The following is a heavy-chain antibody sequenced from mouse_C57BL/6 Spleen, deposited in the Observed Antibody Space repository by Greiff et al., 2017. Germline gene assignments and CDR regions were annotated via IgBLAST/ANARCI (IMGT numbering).Heavy chain of an antibody. V-gene: IGHV1-52*01. CDR2: IDPSDSET. Sequence: QVQLQQPGAELVRPGSSVKLSCKASGYNFTSYWMHWVKQRPIQGLEWIGNIDPSDSETHYNQKFKDKATLTVDQSSSTAYMQLSSLTSEDYAVYYCARGDYGNPFAYWGQGTLVTVSA. CDR1: GYNFTSYW. D-gene: IGHD2-1*01. J-gene: IGHJ3*01. CDR3: ARGDYGNPFAY.